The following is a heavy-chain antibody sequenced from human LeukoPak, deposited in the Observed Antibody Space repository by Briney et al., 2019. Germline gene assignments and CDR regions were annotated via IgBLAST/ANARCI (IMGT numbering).Heavy chain of an antibody. Sequence: GGSLRLSCVASGFTFSNYAMDWVRQAPGKGLEWLSSIFNSGDASYYADSVKGRFTISRDNSKNTLFLQRNSLRPEDTAVYYCTKDRLKAEDYWGQGTMVTVSS. CDR3: TKDRLKAEDY. CDR2: IFNSGDAS. J-gene: IGHJ4*02. CDR1: GFTFSNYA. V-gene: IGHV3-23*01.